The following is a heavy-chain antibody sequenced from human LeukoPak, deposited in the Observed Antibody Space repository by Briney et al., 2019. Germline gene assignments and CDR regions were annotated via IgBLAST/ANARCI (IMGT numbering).Heavy chain of an antibody. CDR3: ARVYSGYDLPGSLANYYFDY. CDR1: GGSISSYY. J-gene: IGHJ4*02. D-gene: IGHD5-12*01. Sequence: SETLSLICTVSGGSISSYYWSWIRQPAGKGLEWIGRFYSGGSTDYNPSLKSRVTMSVDTSKNQFSLKLSSATAADTAVYYCARVYSGYDLPGSLANYYFDYWGQGTLVTVSS. V-gene: IGHV4-4*07. CDR2: FYSGGST.